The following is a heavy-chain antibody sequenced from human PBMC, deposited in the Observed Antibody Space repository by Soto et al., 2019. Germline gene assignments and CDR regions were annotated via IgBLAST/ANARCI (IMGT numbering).Heavy chain of an antibody. Sequence: QVHLVESGGGAVQPGRSLRLSCVASVFTFSASGMHWVRHAPGKGLEWLAVISHDGKTQYYADSVKGRFTISRDSPKNMLYLQMNSLRPDDTAIYHCAKDPADTTMIMVNWGQGTLVTVSS. CDR3: AKDPADTTMIMVN. CDR2: ISHDGKTQ. V-gene: IGHV3-30*18. D-gene: IGHD5-18*01. J-gene: IGHJ4*02. CDR1: VFTFSASG.